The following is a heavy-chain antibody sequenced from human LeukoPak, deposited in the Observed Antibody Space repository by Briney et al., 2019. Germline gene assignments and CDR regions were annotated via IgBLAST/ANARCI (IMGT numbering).Heavy chain of an antibody. Sequence: GGSLRLSCTASTRYFTNYWMHWVRQVPGKGLAWLSRIDRDGLREDYADSVRGRFTISRHNAKSTAYLQMNSLRAEDTAVYYCGTSRWSGVVDSWGQGTLVTVSS. CDR3: GTSRWSGVVDS. D-gene: IGHD3-3*01. V-gene: IGHV3-74*01. CDR2: IDRDGLRE. CDR1: TRYFTNYW. J-gene: IGHJ5*01.